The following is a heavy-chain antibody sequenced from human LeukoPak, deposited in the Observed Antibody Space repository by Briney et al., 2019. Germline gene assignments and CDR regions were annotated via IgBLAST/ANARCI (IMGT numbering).Heavy chain of an antibody. J-gene: IGHJ6*02. CDR2: INADGSEK. V-gene: IGHV3-7*01. CDR3: GRGHYGLDV. Sequence: GGSLRLSCTASGFSISGHWRTWVRQTPGKGLEWVAHINADGSEKSYVGSVKGRFTISKDSVENSVTLQMNSLRVEDTGVYYCGRGHYGLDVWGQGATVTVSS. CDR1: GFSISGHW.